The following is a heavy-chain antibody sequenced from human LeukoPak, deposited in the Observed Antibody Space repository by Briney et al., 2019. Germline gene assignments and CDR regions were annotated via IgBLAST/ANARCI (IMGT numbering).Heavy chain of an antibody. V-gene: IGHV7-4-1*02. Sequence: GASVKVSCKASGYTFTSYAVNWVRQAPGQGLEWMGWINTNTGNPTYAQGFTGRFVFSLDASVSTAYLQISSLKAEDTAVYYCARTTHPYYFDYWGQGTLVTVSS. D-gene: IGHD4-17*01. CDR2: INTNTGNP. J-gene: IGHJ4*02. CDR3: ARTTHPYYFDY. CDR1: GYTFTSYA.